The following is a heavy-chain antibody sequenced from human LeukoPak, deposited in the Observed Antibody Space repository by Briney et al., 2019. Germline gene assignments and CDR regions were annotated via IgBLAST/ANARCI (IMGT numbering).Heavy chain of an antibody. CDR2: IYYSGST. J-gene: IGHJ5*02. V-gene: IGHV4-39*07. Sequence: SETLSLTCTVSGGSISSSSYYWGWIRQPPGKGLEWIGSIYYSGSTYYNPSLKSRVTISVDTSKNQFSLKLSSVTAADTAVYYCARVGHKLRFDPWGQGTLVTVSS. D-gene: IGHD2-21*01. CDR1: GGSISSSSYY. CDR3: ARVGHKLRFDP.